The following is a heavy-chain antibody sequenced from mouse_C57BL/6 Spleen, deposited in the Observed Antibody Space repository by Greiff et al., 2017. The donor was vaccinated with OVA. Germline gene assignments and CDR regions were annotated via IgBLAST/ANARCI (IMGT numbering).Heavy chain of an antibody. CDR2: INPSTGGT. J-gene: IGHJ3*01. CDR3: AYKTWFAY. D-gene: IGHD1-3*01. V-gene: IGHV1-42*01. Sequence: VQLQQSGPELVKPGASVKISCKASGYSFTGYYMNWVKQSPEKSLEWIGEINPSTGGTTYNQKFKAKATLTVDKASSTAYTQLKSLTSEDSAVYYCAYKTWFAYWGQGTLVTVSA. CDR1: GYSFTGYY.